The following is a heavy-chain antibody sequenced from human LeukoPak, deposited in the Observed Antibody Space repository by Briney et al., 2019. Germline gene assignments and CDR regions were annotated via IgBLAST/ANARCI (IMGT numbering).Heavy chain of an antibody. CDR2: ITFTGNT. V-gene: IGHV4-59*01. Sequence: SETLSLTCSVSGITPIHWSWIRQTPGKGLEWIGHITFTGNTNYNPSLKSRVTISLGTSNNQFSLELKAVTAADTAIYYCAREGGAPGHTNEFDYWGQGILVTVSS. D-gene: IGHD1-1*01. CDR3: AREGGAPGHTNEFDY. J-gene: IGHJ4*02. CDR1: GITPIH.